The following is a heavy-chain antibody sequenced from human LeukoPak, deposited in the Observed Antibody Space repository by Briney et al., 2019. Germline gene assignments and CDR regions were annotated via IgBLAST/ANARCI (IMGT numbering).Heavy chain of an antibody. CDR1: GGSISSGGYY. V-gene: IGHV4-31*03. CDR2: ISYSGST. J-gene: IGHJ4*02. CDR3: ARSYYYGSGRVFDY. D-gene: IGHD3-10*01. Sequence: PPQTLSLSCTVSGGSISSGGYYWNWIRQLPGKGLEWTGHISYSGSTNYNPSLKSRITISVDTSKNQFSLKLSSVTAADTAVYYCARSYYYGSGRVFDYWGQGTLVTVSS.